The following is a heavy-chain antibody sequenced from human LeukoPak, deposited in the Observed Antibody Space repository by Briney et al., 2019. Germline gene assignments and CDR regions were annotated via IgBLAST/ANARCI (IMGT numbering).Heavy chain of an antibody. Sequence: ASVKVSCKASEYTFTSYYMHWVRQAPGQGLEWMGIINPSGGSTSYAQKFQGRVTMTRDTSTSTVYMELSSLRSEDTAVYYCARAGIAAAGSSAFNIWGQGTMVTVSS. CDR1: EYTFTSYY. V-gene: IGHV1-46*01. J-gene: IGHJ3*02. CDR3: ARAGIAAAGSSAFNI. D-gene: IGHD6-13*01. CDR2: INPSGGST.